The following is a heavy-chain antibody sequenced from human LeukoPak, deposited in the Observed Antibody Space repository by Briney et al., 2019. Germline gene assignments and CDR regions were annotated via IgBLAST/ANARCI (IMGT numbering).Heavy chain of an antibody. Sequence: SETLSLTCAVYGGSFSGYYWSWIRQPPGKGLEWIGEINHSGSTNYNPSLKSRVTISVDTSKNQFSLKLSSVTAADTAVYYCARGERYCSSTSCYIGHYYYYYMDVWGQGTLVTVSS. CDR1: GGSFSGYY. J-gene: IGHJ6*03. CDR3: ARGERYCSSTSCYIGHYYYYYMDV. CDR2: INHSGST. V-gene: IGHV4-34*01. D-gene: IGHD2-2*02.